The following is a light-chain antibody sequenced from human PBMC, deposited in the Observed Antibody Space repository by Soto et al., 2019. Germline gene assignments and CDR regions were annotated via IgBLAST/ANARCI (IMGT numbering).Light chain of an antibody. V-gene: IGLV2-14*01. CDR3: SSYTITSTLL. CDR2: EVS. Sequence: QSVLTQPASVSGSPGQSITISCTGTTSAYVSWYQQHPGKAPKLMIYEVSNRPSGVSNRFSGSKSGNTASLTISGLQTEDEADYYCSSYTITSTLLFGGGTKLTVL. J-gene: IGLJ2*01. CDR1: TSAY.